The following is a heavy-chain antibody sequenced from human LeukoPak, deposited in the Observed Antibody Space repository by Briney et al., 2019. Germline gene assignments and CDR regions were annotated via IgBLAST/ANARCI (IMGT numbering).Heavy chain of an antibody. CDR1: GFTFSSYS. V-gene: IGHV3-21*01. D-gene: IGHD4-17*01. CDR2: ISSSSSYI. J-gene: IGHJ6*02. CDR3: ARDHKDYGDYRFGGYYYGMDV. Sequence: PGGSLRLSCAASGFTFSSYSMNWVRQAPGKGPEWVSSISSSSSYIYYADSVKGRFTISRDNAKNSLYLQMNSLSAEDTAVYYCARDHKDYGDYRFGGYYYGMDVWGQGTTVTVSS.